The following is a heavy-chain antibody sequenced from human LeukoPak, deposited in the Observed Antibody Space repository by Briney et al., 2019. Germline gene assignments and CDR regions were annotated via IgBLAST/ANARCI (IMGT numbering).Heavy chain of an antibody. CDR3: ARVTSGIVVVPAAIPTYWYFDL. Sequence: PSQTLSLTCTVSGGSISSGSYYWSWIRQPAGKGLEWIGRIYTSGSTNYNPSLKSRVTISVDTSKNQFSLKLSSVTAADTAVYYCARVTSGIVVVPAAIPTYWYFDLWGRGTLVTVSS. V-gene: IGHV4-61*02. J-gene: IGHJ2*01. D-gene: IGHD2-2*02. CDR2: IYTSGST. CDR1: GGSISSGSYY.